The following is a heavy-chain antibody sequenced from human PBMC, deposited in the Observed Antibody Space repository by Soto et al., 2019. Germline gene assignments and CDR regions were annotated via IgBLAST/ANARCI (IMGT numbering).Heavy chain of an antibody. D-gene: IGHD3-9*01. CDR3: ANGECGFYDNSLGS. CDR2: ISYDGGLK. CDR1: GFSFRSYG. V-gene: IGHV3-30*18. Sequence: AGSLCLSCAVSGFSFRSYGMHWVHQAPGKGLEWVAVISYDGGLKHYTDSVKRRFTLSRDNCQNPLYLEINSLIPEVTAVYCCANGECGFYDNSLGSWGHGTQV. J-gene: IGHJ5*01.